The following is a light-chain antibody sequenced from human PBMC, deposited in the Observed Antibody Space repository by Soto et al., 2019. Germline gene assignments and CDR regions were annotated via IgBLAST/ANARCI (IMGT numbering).Light chain of an antibody. Sequence: QSALTQPPSVSGSPGQSITVSCTGTTSDVGSYDYVSWYQHHPDKAPKLIISEVNKRPSGISNRFSGSKSGNTASLTISGLQAEDEADYYCCSYAGSSTFPYVFGTGTKVTVL. CDR3: CSYAGSSTFPYV. CDR1: TSDVGSYDY. J-gene: IGLJ1*01. CDR2: EVN. V-gene: IGLV2-23*02.